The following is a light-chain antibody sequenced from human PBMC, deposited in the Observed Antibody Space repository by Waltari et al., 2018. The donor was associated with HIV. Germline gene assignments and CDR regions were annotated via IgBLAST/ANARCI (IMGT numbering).Light chain of an antibody. CDR2: DLI. V-gene: IGLV2-11*01. CDR3: CSSAGKYTFV. J-gene: IGLJ1*01. Sequence: QSALTQSRSVSGSPGQSITISCTGTTNYVGAYNYVSWYQQHPGRAPKLLIFDLIKRPSGVPDRCSGSKSGNTASLTSSGLQAEDEADYYCCSSAGKYTFVFGTGTKVTVL. CDR1: TNYVGAYNY.